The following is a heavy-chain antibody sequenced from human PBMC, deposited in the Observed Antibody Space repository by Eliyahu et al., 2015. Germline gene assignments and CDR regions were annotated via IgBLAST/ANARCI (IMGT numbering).Heavy chain of an antibody. J-gene: IGHJ4*02. CDR2: ITTTGANT. CDR3: AVQPTNYFDS. CDR1: GFAFSNXA. V-gene: IGHV3-23*01. D-gene: IGHD2-2*01. Sequence: EVQLLXSGGGLVQPGGSXXLSCAASGFAFSNXAXXWVRQAPRKGLEWVSTITTTGANTFYVDSVKGRFAISRDNSKNTLYLQMNSLRVEDTALYFCAVQPTNYFDSWGQGTLVAVSS.